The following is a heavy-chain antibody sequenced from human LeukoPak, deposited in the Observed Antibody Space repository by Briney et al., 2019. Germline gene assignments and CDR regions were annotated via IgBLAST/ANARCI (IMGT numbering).Heavy chain of an antibody. V-gene: IGHV4-38-2*01. J-gene: IGHJ6*03. CDR1: GYSISTSYY. CDR2: IYHSGNT. CDR3: ARVRCSGGSCPYYYYYYYMDV. D-gene: IGHD2-15*01. Sequence: SETLSLTCAVSGYSISTSYYWGWIRQPPGKGLEWIGSIYHSGNTYYNPSLKSRVTISVDTSKNQFSLKLRFVTAADTAVYYCARVRCSGGSCPYYYYYYYMDVWGKGTTVTVSS.